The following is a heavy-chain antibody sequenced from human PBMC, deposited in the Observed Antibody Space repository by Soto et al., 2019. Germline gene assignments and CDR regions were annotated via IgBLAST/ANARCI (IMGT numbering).Heavy chain of an antibody. CDR3: ARQGAYFHESSGYEFDY. CDR2: INHSGST. D-gene: IGHD3-22*01. J-gene: IGHJ4*02. Sequence: PSETLSLTCAVYGGSFSGYYWSWIRQPPGKGLEWIGEINHSGSTNYNPSLKSRVTISVDTSKNQFSLKLSSVTAADTAVYHCARQGAYFHESSGYEFDYWGQGTLVTVSS. CDR1: GGSFSGYY. V-gene: IGHV4-34*01.